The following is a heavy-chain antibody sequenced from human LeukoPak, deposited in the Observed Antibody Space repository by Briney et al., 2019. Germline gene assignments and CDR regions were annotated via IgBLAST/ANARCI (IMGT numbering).Heavy chain of an antibody. CDR1: GFTFSSYA. D-gene: IGHD3-22*01. V-gene: IGHV3-74*01. Sequence: PGGSLRLSCAASGFTFSSYAMSWVRQAPGKGLEWVSRINSGGSTNYADSVKGRFTISRDNAKNTVYLQMNSLRAEDTAVYYCARREGPSNGYYFRWGQGTLVTVSS. J-gene: IGHJ4*02. CDR3: ARREGPSNGYYFR. CDR2: INSGGST.